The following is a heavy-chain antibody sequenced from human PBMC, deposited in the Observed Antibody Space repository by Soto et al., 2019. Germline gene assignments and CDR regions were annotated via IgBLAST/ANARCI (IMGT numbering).Heavy chain of an antibody. CDR1: GFTFSSFS. CDR2: ITKRSSPI. D-gene: IGHD6-19*01. V-gene: IGHV3-48*02. J-gene: IGHJ4*02. Sequence: EVQLVESGGGLVQPGGSLRLSCAASGFTFSSFSIDWVRQAPGKGLEWISYITKRSSPIYYADSVKGRFTVSRDNGKNAVYLQMNSLRDEDTAVYYCARLYTSGWYIDHWGQGTLVTVSS. CDR3: ARLYTSGWYIDH.